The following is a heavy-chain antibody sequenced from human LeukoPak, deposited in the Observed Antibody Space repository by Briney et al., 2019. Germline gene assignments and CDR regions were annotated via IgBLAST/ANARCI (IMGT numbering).Heavy chain of an antibody. CDR3: ARHGGSLGYFDN. Sequence: SETLSLTCSVSGGSISSYYWTWIRQPPGKGLEWIGYVYQSGTTSYNPSLKRRVTISADTSKNQFSLRVTSVTAADTAVYYCARHGGSLGYFDNWGQGTLVTVSS. V-gene: IGHV4-59*08. J-gene: IGHJ4*02. D-gene: IGHD1-26*01. CDR1: GGSISSYY. CDR2: VYQSGTT.